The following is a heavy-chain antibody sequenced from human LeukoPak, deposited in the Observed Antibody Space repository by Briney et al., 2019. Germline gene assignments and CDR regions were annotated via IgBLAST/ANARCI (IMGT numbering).Heavy chain of an antibody. Sequence: GGSLRLSCAASGFTFSSYAMHWVRQAPGKGLEWVAVISYDGSNKYYADSVKGRFTISRDNSKNTLYLQMNNLRAEDTAVYYCAKDLTVEMATIRDYWGQGTLVTVSS. V-gene: IGHV3-30*04. D-gene: IGHD5-24*01. J-gene: IGHJ4*02. CDR1: GFTFSSYA. CDR3: AKDLTVEMATIRDY. CDR2: ISYDGSNK.